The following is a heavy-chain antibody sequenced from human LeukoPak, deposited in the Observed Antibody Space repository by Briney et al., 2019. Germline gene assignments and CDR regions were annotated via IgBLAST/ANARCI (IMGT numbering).Heavy chain of an antibody. J-gene: IGHJ4*02. Sequence: EGSLRLSCAASGFTFKRYAMHWLRQAPGKGLEWVTIMSYDGNFTYYSDSVKGRFTISRDNSNDTLYLQMNSLRADDTAIYYCARGRSVYGSGSYSDYWGQGTLVTV. D-gene: IGHD3-10*01. CDR1: GFTFKRYA. CDR2: MSYDGNFT. V-gene: IGHV3-30*04. CDR3: ARGRSVYGSGSYSDY.